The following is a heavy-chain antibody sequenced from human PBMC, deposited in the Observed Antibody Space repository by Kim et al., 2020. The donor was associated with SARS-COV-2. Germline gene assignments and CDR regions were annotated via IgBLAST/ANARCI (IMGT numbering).Heavy chain of an antibody. Sequence: GGSLRLSCAASGFTFSSYVMSWVRQAPGKGLEWVSAIGAGGATTYYADSVKGRFTISRDNSKNTLYLQMNSLRTEDTAVYYCGKRIDGGNAYDYWGQGTLVTVSS. D-gene: IGHD2-15*01. CDR2: IGAGGATT. CDR1: GFTFSSYV. J-gene: IGHJ4*02. CDR3: GKRIDGGNAYDY. V-gene: IGHV3-23*01.